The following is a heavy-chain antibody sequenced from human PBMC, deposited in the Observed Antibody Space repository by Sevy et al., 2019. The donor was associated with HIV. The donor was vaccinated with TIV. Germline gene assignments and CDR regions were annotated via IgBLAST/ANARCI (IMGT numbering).Heavy chain of an antibody. Sequence: QLGGPLRLSCAASGFTFSTYGMHWVRQAPGKGLEWVAVIWFDGSNTYYADSVKGRFTISRDIAKNTLHLQMNSLRVEDTAVYYCARDLEFYDYGDYGPAFMPDYWGQGTLVTVSS. CDR1: GFTFSTYG. CDR3: ARDLEFYDYGDYGPAFMPDY. CDR2: IWFDGSNT. D-gene: IGHD4-17*01. V-gene: IGHV3-33*01. J-gene: IGHJ4*02.